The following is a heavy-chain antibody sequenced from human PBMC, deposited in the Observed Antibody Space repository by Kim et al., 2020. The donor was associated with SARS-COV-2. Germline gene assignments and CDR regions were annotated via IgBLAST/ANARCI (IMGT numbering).Heavy chain of an antibody. J-gene: IGHJ3*02. CDR3: ARGGLITMMVVVIPGAFDI. Sequence: SETLSLTCTVSGGSISSGDYYWSWIRQPPWKDLEWIGYIYYSGSTYYNPSLKSRVTISVDTPKNQFSLKLSSVTAADTAVYYCARGGLITMMVVVIPGAFDIWGQGTMVTVSS. CDR1: GGSISSGDYY. D-gene: IGHD3-22*01. V-gene: IGHV4-30-4*01. CDR2: IYYSGST.